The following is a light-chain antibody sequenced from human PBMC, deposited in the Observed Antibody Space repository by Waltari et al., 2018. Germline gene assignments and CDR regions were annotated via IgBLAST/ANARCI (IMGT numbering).Light chain of an antibody. CDR2: WAS. V-gene: IGKV4-1*01. J-gene: IGKJ2*01. Sequence: DIVMTQSPDSLGVSLGERATINCKSSQSVLYSSNSRNCLAWFQQRPGQPPKLLIYWASTRESGVPDRFSGSGSGTDFTLTIRSLQAEDVAIYYCQQYYTTPYTFGQGTKLDIK. CDR3: QQYYTTPYT. CDR1: QSVLYSSNSRNC.